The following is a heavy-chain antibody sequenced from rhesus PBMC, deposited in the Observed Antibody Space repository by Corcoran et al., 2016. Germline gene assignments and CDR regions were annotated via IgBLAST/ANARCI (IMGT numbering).Heavy chain of an antibody. CDR1: GGSISASSR. CDR2: IYGSSTST. J-gene: IGHJ5-1*01. V-gene: IGHV4S10*01. Sequence: QVQLQESGPGVVKPSATLSLTSAVSGGSISASSRWSWIRPPPGKGLGWIGYIYGSSTSTNYNPSHKSRVTISEDTTKNQFSLKLSSVTAADTAVYYGARDQNNRFDVWGQGVLVTVSS. CDR3: ARDQNNRFDV.